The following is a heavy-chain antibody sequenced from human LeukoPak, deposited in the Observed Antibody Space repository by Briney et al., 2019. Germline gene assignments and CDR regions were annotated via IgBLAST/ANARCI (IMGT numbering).Heavy chain of an antibody. D-gene: IGHD6-13*01. CDR2: ISAYNGNT. CDR3: ASPPLKRPRSIVVPQQLVRDYYYGMDV. V-gene: IGHV1-18*01. CDR1: GFTFTSYG. J-gene: IGHJ6*02. Sequence: GASVKVSCKASGFTFTSYGITWVRQAPGQGLEWMGWISAYNGNTNYAQKLQGRVTMTTDTSTSTAYMELRSLRSDDTAVYYCASPPLKRPRSIVVPQQLVRDYYYGMDVWGQGTTVTVSS.